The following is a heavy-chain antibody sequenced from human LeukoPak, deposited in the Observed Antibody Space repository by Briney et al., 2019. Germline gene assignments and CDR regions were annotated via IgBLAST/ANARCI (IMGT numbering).Heavy chain of an antibody. CDR1: GATFSSYV. D-gene: IGHD6-19*01. V-gene: IGHV3-23*01. Sequence: GGSLRLSCAASGATFSSYVMSWVRQAPGMGLEWVSGISGSGGNTHYADSVKGRFTISRDNCKNTLDLQMNSLRAEDTAVYYCARESIAVAGAPFDYWGQGTLVTVSS. J-gene: IGHJ4*02. CDR2: ISGSGGNT. CDR3: ARESIAVAGAPFDY.